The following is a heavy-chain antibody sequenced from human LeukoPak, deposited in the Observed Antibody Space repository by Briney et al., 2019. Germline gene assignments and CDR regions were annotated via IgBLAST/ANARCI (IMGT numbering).Heavy chain of an antibody. J-gene: IGHJ4*02. D-gene: IGHD6-19*01. CDR2: IRPGDSHT. Sequence: GESLKISCKGSGYSFTTYWVAWVRQLPGKGLEWFGIIRPGDSHTIYSPSFQGQVTISADKSISTAYLQWSSLKASDTAMYYCARHLKVSAQDSSGCDYWGQGTLVTVSS. V-gene: IGHV5-51*01. CDR1: GYSFTTYW. CDR3: ARHLKVSAQDSSGCDY.